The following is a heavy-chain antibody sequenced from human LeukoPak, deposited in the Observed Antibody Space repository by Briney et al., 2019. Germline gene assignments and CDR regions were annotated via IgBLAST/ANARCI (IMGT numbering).Heavy chain of an antibody. Sequence: GGSLRLSCAASGFTFSSYGVSWVRQAPGKGLEWVSAISGSGGSTYYADSVKGRFTISRDNSKNTLYLQMNSLRAEDTAVYYCESAMIVVGIDAFDIWGQGTMVTVSS. D-gene: IGHD3-22*01. V-gene: IGHV3-23*01. CDR2: ISGSGGST. CDR1: GFTFSSYG. CDR3: ESAMIVVGIDAFDI. J-gene: IGHJ3*02.